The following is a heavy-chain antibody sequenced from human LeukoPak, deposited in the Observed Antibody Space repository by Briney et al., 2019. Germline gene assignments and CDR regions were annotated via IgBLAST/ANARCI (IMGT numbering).Heavy chain of an antibody. D-gene: IGHD3-10*01. V-gene: IGHV4-59*08. CDR2: IYYSGST. J-gene: IGHJ5*02. Sequence: SETLSLTCTVSGGSISSYYWSWIRQPPGKGLEWIGYIYYSGSTNYNPSLKSRVTISVDTSKIQFSLRLSSVTVADTAVHYCARTPLRGATFFTSYPNWFDTWGQGTLVTVSS. CDR1: GGSISSYY. CDR3: ARTPLRGATFFTSYPNWFDT.